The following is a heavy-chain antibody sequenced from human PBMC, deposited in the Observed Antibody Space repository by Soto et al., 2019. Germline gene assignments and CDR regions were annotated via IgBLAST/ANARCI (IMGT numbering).Heavy chain of an antibody. J-gene: IGHJ5*02. CDR3: ARVPYANWFDP. CDR2: IYYSGST. Sequence: QLQLQESGPGLVKPSETLSLTCTVSGGSISSSSYYWGWIRQPPGKGLEWIGSIYYSGSTYYNPSLKSRVTISVDTSKNQFSLKLSSVTAADTAVYYCARVPYANWFDPWGQGTLVTVSS. CDR1: GGSISSSSYY. V-gene: IGHV4-39*01.